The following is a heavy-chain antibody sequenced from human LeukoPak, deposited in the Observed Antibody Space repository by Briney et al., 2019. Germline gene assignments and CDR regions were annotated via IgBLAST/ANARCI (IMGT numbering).Heavy chain of an antibody. D-gene: IGHD3-10*01. Sequence: PGGSLRLSXAASGFTVRSSYMSWVRQPPGKGLEWVSVTYSGGSTYYADSVKGRFTISRDNSKNTLYLQMNSLRAEDTAVYYCARGSYGSGSYYIAFDIWGQGTMVTVSS. CDR3: ARGSYGSGSYYIAFDI. J-gene: IGHJ3*02. V-gene: IGHV3-66*02. CDR2: TYSGGST. CDR1: GFTVRSSY.